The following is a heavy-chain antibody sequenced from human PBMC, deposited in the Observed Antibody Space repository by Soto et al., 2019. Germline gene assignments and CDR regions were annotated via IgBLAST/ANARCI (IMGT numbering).Heavy chain of an antibody. Sequence: GGSLRLSCAASEFTFSNFGMHWVRQAPGKGLEWVAVISYDGGDKYSADSVKGRFTISRDNSKNTLFLQMNSLRAEDTAVYYCAKDSGRGSADYYFDYRGRGTLVTVSS. V-gene: IGHV3-30*18. J-gene: IGHJ4*02. CDR2: ISYDGGDK. D-gene: IGHD3-10*01. CDR3: AKDSGRGSADYYFDY. CDR1: EFTFSNFG.